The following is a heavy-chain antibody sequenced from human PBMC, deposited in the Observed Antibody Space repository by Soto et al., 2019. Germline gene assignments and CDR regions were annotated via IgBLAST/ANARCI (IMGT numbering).Heavy chain of an antibody. V-gene: IGHV4-34*01. Sequence: PSETLSLTCADYGGSFSGYYWRWIRQPPGKGLEWIGDINHTGSTNYNPSLKSRVTISVDTSKNQFSLKLSSVTAADTAVYYCARRGDIVVVVAASHYFDYWGQGTLVTVSS. CDR2: INHTGST. D-gene: IGHD2-15*01. CDR3: ARRGDIVVVVAASHYFDY. J-gene: IGHJ4*02. CDR1: GGSFSGYY.